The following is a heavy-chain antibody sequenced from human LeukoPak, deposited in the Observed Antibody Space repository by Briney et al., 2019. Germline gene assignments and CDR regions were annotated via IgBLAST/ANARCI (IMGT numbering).Heavy chain of an antibody. CDR2: IYHHGTT. CDR3: ARVRDPYYYYMHV. D-gene: IGHD5-24*01. Sequence: SETLSLTCTVSGGSIGIDDYYWTWIRQPRGKGLEWVGYIYHHGTTYYNPSLESRVTISVDRSKNQFSLKLSSVTAADPAMFYCARVRDPYYYYMHVWGKGPTVTVSS. CDR1: GGSIGIDDYY. J-gene: IGHJ6*03. V-gene: IGHV4-30-2*01.